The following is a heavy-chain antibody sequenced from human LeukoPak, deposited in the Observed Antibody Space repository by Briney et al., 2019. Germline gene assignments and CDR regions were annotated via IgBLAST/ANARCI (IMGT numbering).Heavy chain of an antibody. D-gene: IGHD2-2*01. V-gene: IGHV4-38-2*02. CDR3: ARDKKEEVPAAAGWFDP. Sequence: MTSETLSLTCAVSGYSISSGYYWGWIRQPPGKGLEWIGSIYHSGSTYYNPSLKSRVTISVDTSKNQFSLKLSSVTAADTAAYYCARDKKEEVPAAAGWFDPWGQGTLVTVSS. CDR2: IYHSGST. J-gene: IGHJ5*02. CDR1: GYSISSGYY.